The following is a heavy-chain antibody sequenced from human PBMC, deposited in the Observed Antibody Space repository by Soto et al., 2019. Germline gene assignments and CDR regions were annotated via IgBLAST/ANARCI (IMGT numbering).Heavy chain of an antibody. CDR1: GGTFSSYT. J-gene: IGHJ4*02. CDR3: AREYGRSSGWYYFDY. CDR2: IIPILGIA. Sequence: QVQLVQSGAEVKKPGSSVKVSCKASGGTFSSYTISWVRQAPGQGLEWMGRIIPILGIANYAQKFQGRVTITAYKSTSTAYMEMRSLISEDTAVYYCAREYGRSSGWYYFDYWGQGTLVTVSS. D-gene: IGHD6-19*01. V-gene: IGHV1-69*08.